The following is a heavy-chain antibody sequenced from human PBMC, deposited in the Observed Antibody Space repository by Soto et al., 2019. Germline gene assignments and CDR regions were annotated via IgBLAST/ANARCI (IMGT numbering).Heavy chain of an antibody. CDR3: ARVYCSSTSCYAWDYYYYYRMDV. CDR1: GYTFASYT. D-gene: IGHD2-2*01. CDR2: INAGNGNT. V-gene: IGHV1-3*01. Sequence: GASVKVSCKASGYTFASYTMHWVRQAPGQRLEWMGWINAGNGNTKYSQKFQGRVTITRDTSASTAYMELSSLRSEDTAVYYCARVYCSSTSCYAWDYYYYYRMDVWGQGTTVTVSS. J-gene: IGHJ6*02.